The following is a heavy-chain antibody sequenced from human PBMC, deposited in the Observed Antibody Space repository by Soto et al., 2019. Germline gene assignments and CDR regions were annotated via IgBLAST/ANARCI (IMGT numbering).Heavy chain of an antibody. J-gene: IGHJ1*01. CDR1: GYTFTSYA. Sequence: ASVKVSCKASGYTFTSYAMHWVRQAPGQRLEWMGWINAGNGNTKYSQKFQGRVTITRDTSASTAYMELSSLRSEDTAVYYCAREGTRYCSGGSCYPGPEYFQHWGQGTLVTVS. CDR2: INAGNGNT. D-gene: IGHD2-15*01. CDR3: AREGTRYCSGGSCYPGPEYFQH. V-gene: IGHV1-3*01.